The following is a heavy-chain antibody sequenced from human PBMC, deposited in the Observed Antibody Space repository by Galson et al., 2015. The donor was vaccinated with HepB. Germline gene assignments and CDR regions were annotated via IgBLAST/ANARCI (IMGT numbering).Heavy chain of an antibody. CDR1: GFTFSNEA. D-gene: IGHD6-13*01. CDR3: LRLGDLSGYSSS. J-gene: IGHJ4*02. Sequence: SLRLSCAASGFTFSNEAISWVRQAPGKGLEWVSSISGSGGSTFYAGSVKGRFTISRDNSNNTLSLQMNSLRTEDTAVYYCLRLGDLSGYSSSWGQGTLVTVSS. CDR2: ISGSGGST. V-gene: IGHV3-23*01.